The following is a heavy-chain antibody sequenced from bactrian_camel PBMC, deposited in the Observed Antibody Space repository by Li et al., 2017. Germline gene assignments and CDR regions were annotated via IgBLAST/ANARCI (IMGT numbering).Heavy chain of an antibody. CDR1: GRTYIKWC. Sequence: LVESGGGSVQAGGSLRLSCAASGRTYIKWCMGWFREVPGKEREGIATIDSGGITAYADSVKGRFTISKDNAKNTVYLQMNSLKPEDTAMYYCAAFCSGGYWSFKYWGQGTQVTVS. CDR2: IDSGGIT. J-gene: IGHJ4*01. D-gene: IGHD2*01. CDR3: AAFCSGGYWSFKY. V-gene: IGHV3S57*01.